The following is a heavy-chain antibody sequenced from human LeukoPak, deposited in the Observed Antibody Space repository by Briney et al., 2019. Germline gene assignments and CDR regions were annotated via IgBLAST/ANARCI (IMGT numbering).Heavy chain of an antibody. V-gene: IGHV3-23*01. Sequence: PGRSLRLSCAASGFTFSSYAMSWVRQAPGKGLEWVSAISGSGGSTYYADSVKGRFTISRDNSKNTLYLQMNSLRAEDTAVYYCAKDRSGSYYKGNFDYWGQGTLVTVSS. CDR1: GFTFSSYA. CDR3: AKDRSGSYYKGNFDY. CDR2: ISGSGGST. J-gene: IGHJ4*02. D-gene: IGHD3-10*01.